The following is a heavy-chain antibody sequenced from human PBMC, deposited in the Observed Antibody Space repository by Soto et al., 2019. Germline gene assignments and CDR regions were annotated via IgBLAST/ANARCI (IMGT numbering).Heavy chain of an antibody. V-gene: IGHV3-49*03. D-gene: IGHD4-17*01. J-gene: IGHJ4*02. CDR3: TRVPKLRRPGIYYFDY. CDR1: GFTFGDYA. CDR2: IRSKAYGGTT. Sequence: EVQLVESGGGLVQPGRSLRLSCTASGFTFGDYAMSWFRQAPGKGLEWVGFIRSKAYGGTTEYAASVKGRFTISRDDSKSIAYLQMNSLKTEDTAVYYCTRVPKLRRPGIYYFDYWGQGTLVTVSS.